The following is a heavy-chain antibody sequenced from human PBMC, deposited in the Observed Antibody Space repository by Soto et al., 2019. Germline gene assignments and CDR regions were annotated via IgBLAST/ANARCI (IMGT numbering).Heavy chain of an antibody. V-gene: IGHV3-23*01. CDR2: ISGSGVNT. CDR1: GFIFSSYA. J-gene: IGHJ4*02. CDR3: AKARSGNYQYYIDY. D-gene: IGHD3-22*01. Sequence: GGSLRLSCADSGFIFSSYAMNWVREAPGKGLEWVAGISGSGVNTYYADSVRGRFTISRDNSKNTLYLQMNSLRDEDTAVYYCAKARSGNYQYYIDYWGQGTLVTVSS.